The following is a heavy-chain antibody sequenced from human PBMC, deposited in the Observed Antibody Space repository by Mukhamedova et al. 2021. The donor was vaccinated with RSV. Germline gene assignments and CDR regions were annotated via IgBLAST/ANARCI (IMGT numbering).Heavy chain of an antibody. D-gene: IGHD1-1*01. CDR3: ARSHGGRSYIYGLAV. J-gene: IGHJ6*02. V-gene: IGHV3-7*01. Sequence: GEGLEWRANIKKDGSEQYYLGSVRGRFTISRDNAENSLYLQMNSLTAEDTAGYYCARSHGGRSYIYGLAVWGQGTTVTVS. CDR2: IKKDGSEQ.